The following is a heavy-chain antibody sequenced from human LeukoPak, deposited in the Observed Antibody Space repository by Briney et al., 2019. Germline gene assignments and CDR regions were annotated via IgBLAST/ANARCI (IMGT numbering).Heavy chain of an antibody. V-gene: IGHV4-39*01. CDR3: ARQSSGSNRGYYFGY. Sequence: SETLSLTFTVSGGSLSSSTYYWGWIRQPPGKGLEWIWSIYHSGSTYYNPSLKSRVTISVDTSKNQFSLKLSSVTAADTAVYYCARQSSGSNRGYYFGYWGQGILVTVSS. D-gene: IGHD1-26*01. CDR1: GGSLSSSTYY. J-gene: IGHJ4*02. CDR2: IYHSGST.